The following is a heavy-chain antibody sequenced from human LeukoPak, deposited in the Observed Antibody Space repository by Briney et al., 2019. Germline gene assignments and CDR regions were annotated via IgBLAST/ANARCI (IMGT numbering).Heavy chain of an antibody. Sequence: GGSLRLSCAASGFTFSSYGMHWVRQAPGKGLEWVAAIWYDGSNKYYADSVKGRFTISRDNSKNTLYLQMNSLRAEDTAVYYCARNVLRYFDEGYGMDVWGQGTTVTVSS. CDR3: ARNVLRYFDEGYGMDV. D-gene: IGHD3-9*01. CDR1: GFTFSSYG. J-gene: IGHJ6*02. V-gene: IGHV3-33*01. CDR2: IWYDGSNK.